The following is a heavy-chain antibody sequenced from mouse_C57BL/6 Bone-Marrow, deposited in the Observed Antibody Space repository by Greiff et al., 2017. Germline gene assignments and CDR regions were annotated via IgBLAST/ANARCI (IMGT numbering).Heavy chain of an antibody. V-gene: IGHV14-4*01. CDR1: GFNIKDDY. Sequence: VQLKQSGAELVRPGASVKLSCTASGFNIKDDYMPWVKQRPEQGLEWIGWIDPENGDTEYASKFQGKATITADTSSNTAYLQLSSLTSEDTAVYYCTICYRKYYFDYWGQGTTLTVSS. CDR3: TICYRKYYFDY. CDR2: IDPENGDT. D-gene: IGHD2-14*01. J-gene: IGHJ2*01.